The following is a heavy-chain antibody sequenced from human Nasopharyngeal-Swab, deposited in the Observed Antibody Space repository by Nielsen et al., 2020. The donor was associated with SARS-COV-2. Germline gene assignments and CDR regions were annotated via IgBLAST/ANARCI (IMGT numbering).Heavy chain of an antibody. V-gene: IGHV3-23*03. D-gene: IGHD1-26*01. CDR1: GFTFSSYA. J-gene: IGHJ4*02. Sequence: VGSLRLSCAASGFTFSSYAMSWARQAPGKGLEWVSVIYSGGSSTYYADSVKGRFTISRDNSKNTLYLQMNSLRAEDTAVYYCAKDQGSYYDYWGQGTLVTVSS. CDR3: AKDQGSYYDY. CDR2: IYSGGSST.